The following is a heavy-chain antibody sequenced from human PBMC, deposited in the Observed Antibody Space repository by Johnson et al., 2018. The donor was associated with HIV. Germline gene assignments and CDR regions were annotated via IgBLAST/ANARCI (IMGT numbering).Heavy chain of an antibody. CDR3: ARDGSGHAVVVTATRRGYGFGLDM. V-gene: IGHV3-30*04. J-gene: IGHJ3*02. D-gene: IGHD2-21*02. Sequence: QVQLVESGGGAVQPGRSLRLSCAASGFTFSVHAMHWVRQAPGKGLEWVAVISSQGSTSYYADSVKGRFPVSSDNSKNTLYLQMNSLGLGDTAVYYCARDGSGHAVVVTATRRGYGFGLDMWGQGTMVTVSS. CDR2: ISSQGSTS. CDR1: GFTFSVHA.